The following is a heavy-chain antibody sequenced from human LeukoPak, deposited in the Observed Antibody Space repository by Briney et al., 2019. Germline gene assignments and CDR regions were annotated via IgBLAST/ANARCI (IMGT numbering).Heavy chain of an antibody. Sequence: ASVTVSCKASGGTFSSYAISWVRQAPGQGLEWMGGIIPIFGTANYAQKFQGRVTITADRSTSTAYMELSSLRSEDTAVYYCARDGGRCSGGSCLANYYYYYMDVWGKGTTVTVSS. V-gene: IGHV1-69*06. CDR3: ARDGGRCSGGSCLANYYYYYMDV. D-gene: IGHD2-15*01. CDR1: GGTFSSYA. CDR2: IIPIFGTA. J-gene: IGHJ6*03.